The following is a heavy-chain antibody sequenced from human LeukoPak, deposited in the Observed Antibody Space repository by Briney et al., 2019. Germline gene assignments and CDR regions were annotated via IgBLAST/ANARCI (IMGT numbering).Heavy chain of an antibody. V-gene: IGHV1-46*01. CDR3: ARDSPKYYYDSSGYSDDAFDI. CDR2: INPSGGST. J-gene: IGHJ3*02. D-gene: IGHD3-22*01. CDR1: GYTFTSYY. Sequence: ASVKVSCKASGYTFTSYYMHWVRQAPGQGLEWMGIINPSGGSTSYAQKFQGRVTITADESTSTAYMELSSLRSEDTAVYYCARDSPKYYYDSSGYSDDAFDIWGQGTMVTVSS.